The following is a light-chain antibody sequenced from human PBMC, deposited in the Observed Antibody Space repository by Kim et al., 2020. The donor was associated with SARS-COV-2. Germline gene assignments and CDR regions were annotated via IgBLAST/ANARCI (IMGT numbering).Light chain of an antibody. J-gene: IGKJ2*02. Sequence: DIQLTQSPSFLSASVRDRVTITCRASQDISNYFAWYQQKPGKAPKLLIYAASTLQSGVPSRFSGSGSGTEFTLTISSLQPEDFATYYCQQLNSYPRTFGQGTKAGD. V-gene: IGKV1-9*01. CDR3: QQLNSYPRT. CDR2: AAS. CDR1: QDISNY.